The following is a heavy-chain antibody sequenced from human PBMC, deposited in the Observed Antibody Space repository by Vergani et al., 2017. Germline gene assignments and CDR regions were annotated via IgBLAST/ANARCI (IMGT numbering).Heavy chain of an antibody. J-gene: IGHJ6*03. V-gene: IGHV3-9*01. Sequence: EVQLVESGGGLVQPGRSLRLSCAASGFTFDDYAMHWVRQAPGKGLEWVSGISWNGGSIGYADSVKGRFTISRDNAKNSLYLQMNRLRAEDTALYYCAKDMGSYDSIPYYSYMDGGGKGTTVTVS. CDR2: ISWNGGSI. CDR3: AKDMGSYDSIPYYSYMDG. D-gene: IGHD5-18*01. CDR1: GFTFDDYA.